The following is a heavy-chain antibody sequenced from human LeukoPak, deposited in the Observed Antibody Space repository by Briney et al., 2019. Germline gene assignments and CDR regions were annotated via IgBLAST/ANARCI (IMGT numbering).Heavy chain of an antibody. CDR2: IHPRDSET. CDR1: GYSFTTYW. D-gene: IGHD3-10*01. Sequence: GESLKISCKASGYSFTTYWIVWVRQKPGQGLEWMGIIHPRDSETKYSPSSEGQVTISADESISTAYMQWSSPKASDTAKYYCARSRSGIHFDSWGQGSQVTVSS. J-gene: IGHJ4*02. V-gene: IGHV5-51*01. CDR3: ARSRSGIHFDS.